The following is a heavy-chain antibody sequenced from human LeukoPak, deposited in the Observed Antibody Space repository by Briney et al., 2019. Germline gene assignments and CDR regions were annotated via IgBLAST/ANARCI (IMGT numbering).Heavy chain of an antibody. CDR2: IIPIFGTA. V-gene: IGHV1-69*05. D-gene: IGHD6-25*01. CDR3: ACRIAANMDV. CDR1: GGTFSSYA. Sequence: SVKVSCKASGGTFSSYAISWVRQAPGQGLEWMGGIIPIFGTANYAQKFQGRVTITTDESTSTAYMELSSLRSEDTAVYYCACRIAANMDVWGKGTTVTFSS. J-gene: IGHJ6*03.